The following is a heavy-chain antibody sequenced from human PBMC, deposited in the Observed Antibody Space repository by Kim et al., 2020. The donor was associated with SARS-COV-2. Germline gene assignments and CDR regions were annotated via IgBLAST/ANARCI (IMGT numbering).Heavy chain of an antibody. V-gene: IGHV3-30*04. CDR3: TRVYYDSGAPPADYYYYLGMDV. D-gene: IGHD3-22*01. J-gene: IGHJ6*02. CDR2: ISSDGTNE. Sequence: GGSLRLSCAASGFTFSTYAIHWVRQAPGKGLEWVAVISSDGTNEYYVDSVKGRFTISRDNSKNTLFLQMNSLRPEDTAVYYCTRVYYDSGAPPADYYYYLGMDVWGQGTTVAVSS. CDR1: GFTFSTYA.